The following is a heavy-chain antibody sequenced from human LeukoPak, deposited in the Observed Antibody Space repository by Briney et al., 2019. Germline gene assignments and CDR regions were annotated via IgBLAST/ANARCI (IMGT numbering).Heavy chain of an antibody. Sequence: SETLSLTCTVSGGSINSNDYYWSWIRQHLGKGLEWIGYIYYSGNTYYNPSLKSRVTISVDTSKNHFSLKLSSVTAADTAVYYCAKGHCSSTSCYTPAEYFQHWGQGTLVTVSS. CDR2: IYYSGNT. V-gene: IGHV4-31*03. CDR1: GGSINSNDYY. CDR3: AKGHCSSTSCYTPAEYFQH. D-gene: IGHD2-2*02. J-gene: IGHJ1*01.